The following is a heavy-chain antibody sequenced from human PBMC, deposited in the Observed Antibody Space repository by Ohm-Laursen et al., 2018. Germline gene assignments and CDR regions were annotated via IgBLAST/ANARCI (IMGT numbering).Heavy chain of an antibody. Sequence: GSLRLSCAASGFTFSSYAMSWVRQPPGKGLEWVSTISANGVTTWYADSVKGRFTISRDNPETTVFLQMNSLRAEDTAVYYCAKGPFIAVAGSNYFFDYWGQGTLVTVSS. D-gene: IGHD6-19*01. V-gene: IGHV3-23*01. CDR1: GFTFSSYA. J-gene: IGHJ4*02. CDR2: ISANGVTT. CDR3: AKGPFIAVAGSNYFFDY.